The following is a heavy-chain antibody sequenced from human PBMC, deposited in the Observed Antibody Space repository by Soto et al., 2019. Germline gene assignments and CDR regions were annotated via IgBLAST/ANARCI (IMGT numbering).Heavy chain of an antibody. CDR3: ARDRRYDFWSGSGGMDV. CDR2: IYYSGST. D-gene: IGHD3-3*01. J-gene: IGHJ6*02. V-gene: IGHV4-61*01. CDR1: GGSISSSSYY. Sequence: SETLSLTCTVSGGSISSSSYYWGWIRQPPGKGLEWIGYIYYSGSTNYNPSLKSRVTISVDTSENQFSLKLSSVTAADTAVYYCARDRRYDFWSGSGGMDVWGQGTTVTVSS.